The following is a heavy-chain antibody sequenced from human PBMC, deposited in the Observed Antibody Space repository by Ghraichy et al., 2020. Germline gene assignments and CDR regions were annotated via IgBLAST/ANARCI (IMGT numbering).Heavy chain of an antibody. D-gene: IGHD5-24*01. J-gene: IGHJ1*01. CDR3: ARSRILEMATKKTFMKEYFQH. CDR1: GGTFSSYA. CDR2: IIPILGIA. Sequence: SVKVSCKASGGTFSSYAISWVRQAPGQGLEWMGRIIPILGIANYAQKFQGRVTITADKSTSTAYMELSSLRSEDTAVYYCARSRILEMATKKTFMKEYFQHWGQGTLVTVSS. V-gene: IGHV1-69*04.